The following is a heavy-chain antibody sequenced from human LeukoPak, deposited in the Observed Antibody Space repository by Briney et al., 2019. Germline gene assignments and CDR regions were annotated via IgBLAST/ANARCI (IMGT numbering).Heavy chain of an antibody. Sequence: EASVKVSCTASGYTFTSYGISWVRQAPGQGLEWMGWISAYNGNTTYAQKLQGRVTMTTDTSTSTAYMELRSLRSDDTAVYYCARDVGTSCYPCYFGMDVWGQGTTVTVSS. CDR3: ARDVGTSCYPCYFGMDV. CDR1: GYTFTSYG. D-gene: IGHD2-2*01. V-gene: IGHV1-18*01. J-gene: IGHJ6*02. CDR2: ISAYNGNT.